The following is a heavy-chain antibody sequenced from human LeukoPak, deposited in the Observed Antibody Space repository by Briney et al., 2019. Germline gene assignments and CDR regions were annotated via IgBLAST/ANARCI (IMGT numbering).Heavy chain of an antibody. D-gene: IGHD6-13*01. Sequence: GGSLRLSCAVSGLTVSNNYMNWVRQAPGKGLEWVSLIYSGGSTHYADSVKGRFTISRDSSRNTLYLQMNSLRVEDTAVYYCARDPSAVAINTYGWGQGTLVTVSS. CDR1: GLTVSNNY. V-gene: IGHV3-66*01. CDR2: IYSGGST. J-gene: IGHJ4*02. CDR3: ARDPSAVAINTYG.